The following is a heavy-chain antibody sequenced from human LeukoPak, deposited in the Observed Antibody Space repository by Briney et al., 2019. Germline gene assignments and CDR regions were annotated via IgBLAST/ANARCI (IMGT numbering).Heavy chain of an antibody. Sequence: PGGSLRLSCTASGFTFSSYWMHWGRHAPGEGLGWGSRINSDGSNRSYADSVKGRFSISRDNAKKTLYLQMNSLRAEDTAVYYCARVLGGTTSNFDFWGQGTLVTVSS. V-gene: IGHV3-74*01. D-gene: IGHD1-26*01. CDR2: INSDGSNR. J-gene: IGHJ4*02. CDR3: ARVLGGTTSNFDF. CDR1: GFTFSSYW.